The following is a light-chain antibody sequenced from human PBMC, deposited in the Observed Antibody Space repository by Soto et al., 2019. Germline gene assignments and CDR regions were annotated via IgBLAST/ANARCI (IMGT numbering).Light chain of an antibody. J-gene: IGKJ5*01. CDR2: GAS. CDR1: QSVNKTY. V-gene: IGKV3-20*01. Sequence: EIVMTQSPATRSLSPGERATLSCRASQSVNKTYLAWYQQKPGQTPRLLIYGASSRATGIPDRFSGSGSGTDFTLTISRLEPEDFAVYYCQQYGSSITFGQGTRLEIK. CDR3: QQYGSSIT.